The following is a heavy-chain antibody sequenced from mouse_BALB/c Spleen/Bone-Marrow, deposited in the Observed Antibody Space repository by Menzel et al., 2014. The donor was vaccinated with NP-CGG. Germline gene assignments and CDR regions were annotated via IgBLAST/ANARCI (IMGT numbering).Heavy chain of an antibody. CDR2: ISSGGHDT. D-gene: IGHD2-4*01. CDR3: SKDGGYDYSYYFDY. Sequence: EVKLMESGGGLVKPGGSLKLSCAASGFTFSSYSMSWVRQTPEKRLERVATISSGGHDTYYPDSVKGRFTISRDNAKNTLYLQMSSLKSEDTAVYYCSKDGGYDYSYYFDYWGQGTTLTVSS. J-gene: IGHJ2*01. V-gene: IGHV5-6-4*01. CDR1: GFTFSSYS.